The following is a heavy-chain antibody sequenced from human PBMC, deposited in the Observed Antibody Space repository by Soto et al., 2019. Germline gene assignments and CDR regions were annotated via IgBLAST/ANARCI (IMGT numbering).Heavy chain of an antibody. D-gene: IGHD2-15*01. CDR3: ARTGGSYYYFDY. CDR1: GFTFSSYG. Sequence: ESGGGVVQPVRSLRLSCAASGFTFSSYGMHWVRQAPGKGLEWVAVIWYDGSNNYYADSVKGRFTISRDNSKNTLYLQMNSLRAEDTAVYYCARTGGSYYYFDYWGQGTLVTVSS. J-gene: IGHJ4*02. V-gene: IGHV3-33*01. CDR2: IWYDGSNN.